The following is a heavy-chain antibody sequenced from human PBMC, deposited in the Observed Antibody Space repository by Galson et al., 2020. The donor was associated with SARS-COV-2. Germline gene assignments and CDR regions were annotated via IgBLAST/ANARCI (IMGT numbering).Heavy chain of an antibody. D-gene: IGHD3-10*01. CDR2: ISTYNDYT. J-gene: IGHJ4*02. V-gene: IGHV1-18*01. Sequence: ASVKVSCKASGYTFTGYYISWVRQAPGQGLAWMGWISTYNDYTHYAQKFQGRVTMTTHTSTSTAYMELRSLTSDETAVYYCATGVGRYYYGSGSPEDGGQGTLVTVSS. CDR3: ATGVGRYYYGSGSPED. CDR1: GYTFTGYY.